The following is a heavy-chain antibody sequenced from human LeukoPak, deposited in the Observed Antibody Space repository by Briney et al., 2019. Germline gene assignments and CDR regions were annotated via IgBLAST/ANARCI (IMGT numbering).Heavy chain of an antibody. CDR1: GGTFSSYA. CDR2: IIPIFGTA. J-gene: IGHJ6*02. Sequence: GSSVKVSCKASGGTFSSYAISWVRQAPGQGLEWMGGIIPIFGTANYAQKSQGRVTITADESTSTAYMELSSLRSEDTAVYYCAREPEPPDPRYGMDVWGQGTTVTVSS. V-gene: IGHV1-69*01. CDR3: AREPEPPDPRYGMDV. D-gene: IGHD1-14*01.